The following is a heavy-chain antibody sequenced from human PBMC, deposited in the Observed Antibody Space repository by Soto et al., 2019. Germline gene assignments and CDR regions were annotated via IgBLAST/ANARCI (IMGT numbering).Heavy chain of an antibody. D-gene: IGHD4-17*01. CDR2: INAGNGNT. V-gene: IGHV1-3*01. CDR1: GYTFTSYA. Sequence: ASVKVSCKASGYTFTSYAMHWVRQAPGQRLEWMGWINAGNGNTKYSQKFQGRVTITRDTSASTAYMELSSLRSEDTAVYYCARDPDYGDYGTSPADDCWGQGTLVTVSS. CDR3: ARDPDYGDYGTSPADDC. J-gene: IGHJ4*02.